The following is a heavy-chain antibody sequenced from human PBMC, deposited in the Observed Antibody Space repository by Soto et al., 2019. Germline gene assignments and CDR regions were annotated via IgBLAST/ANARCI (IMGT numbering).Heavy chain of an antibody. CDR3: ARVEMATIKGNAFDI. Sequence: ASVKVSCKASGYTFTSYYIYWVRQAPGQGLEWMGIINPSGGSTSYAQKFQGRVTMTRDTSTSTVYMELSSLRSEDTAVYYCARVEMATIKGNAFDIWGQGTMVTVS. V-gene: IGHV1-46*01. CDR1: GYTFTSYY. D-gene: IGHD5-12*01. CDR2: INPSGGST. J-gene: IGHJ3*02.